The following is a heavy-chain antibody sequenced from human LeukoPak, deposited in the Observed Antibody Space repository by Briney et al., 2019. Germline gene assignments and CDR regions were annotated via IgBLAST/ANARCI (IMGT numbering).Heavy chain of an antibody. CDR3: ARLDLDSSGPNWFDH. D-gene: IGHD3-22*01. V-gene: IGHV5-51*01. CDR1: GYSFTSYW. Sequence: GESLKISRKGSGYSFTSYWSGGVRQMPGKGLEWMGIIYPGDSDTRYSPSFQGQFTISANKSISTDYLQWSSMKASDTDMYYCARLDLDSSGPNWFDHWGQGTLVTVSS. CDR2: IYPGDSDT. J-gene: IGHJ5*02.